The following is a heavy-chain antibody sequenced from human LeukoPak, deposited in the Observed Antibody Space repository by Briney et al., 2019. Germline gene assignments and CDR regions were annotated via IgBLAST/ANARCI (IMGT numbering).Heavy chain of an antibody. V-gene: IGHV3-23*01. CDR3: AKSPLGTCSGAICYPFDY. D-gene: IGHD2-15*01. CDR1: GYTFSHYA. Sequence: GGSLRLSCAASGYTFSHYALSWVRQAPGKGLEWVAANTGSTTSTYHADSVKGRLPISRDNSKNTLYLQMNSLRAEDTALYYCAKSPLGTCSGAICYPFDYWGQGTLVTVSS. CDR2: NTGSTTST. J-gene: IGHJ4*02.